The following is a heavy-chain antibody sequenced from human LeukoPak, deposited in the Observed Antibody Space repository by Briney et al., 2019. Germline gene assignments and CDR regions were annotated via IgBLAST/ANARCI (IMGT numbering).Heavy chain of an antibody. V-gene: IGHV4-39*01. D-gene: IGHD5-18*01. J-gene: IGHJ6*03. CDR3: ARHGDTAMVNYYYYYMDV. CDR2: IYYSGST. CDR1: GGSISSSSYY. Sequence: SSETLSITCTVSGGSISSSSYYWGWIRQPPGKGLEWIGSIYYSGSTYYNPSLKSRVTISVDTSKNQFSLKLSSVTAADTAVYYCARHGDTAMVNYYYYYMDVWGKGTTVTVSS.